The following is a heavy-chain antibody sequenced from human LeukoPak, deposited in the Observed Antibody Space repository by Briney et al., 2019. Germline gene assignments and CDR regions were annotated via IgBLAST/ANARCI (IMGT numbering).Heavy chain of an antibody. V-gene: IGHV4-59*01. CDR3: ARVYGGLYYYYMDV. CDR1: GGSINSYY. J-gene: IGHJ6*03. D-gene: IGHD5/OR15-5a*01. Sequence: SETLSLTCTVSGGSINSYYWSWIRQPAGKGLEWIGYIYYSGSTNYNPSLKSRVTISVDTSKNQFSLKLSSVTAADTAVYYCARVYGGLYYYYMDVWGKGTTVTVSS. CDR2: IYYSGST.